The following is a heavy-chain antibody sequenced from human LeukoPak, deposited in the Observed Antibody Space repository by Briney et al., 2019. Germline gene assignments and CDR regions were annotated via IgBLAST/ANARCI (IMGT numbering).Heavy chain of an antibody. CDR1: GGSISSSS. CDR2: ISSSSSTI. CDR3: ASSPGRGYSYGYWFDP. V-gene: IGHV3-48*01. Sequence: ASETLSLTCTVSGGSISSSSYYWGWIRQPPGKGLEWVSYISSSSSTIYYADSVKGRFTISRDNAKNSLYLQMNSLRAEDTAVYYCASSPGRGYSYGYWFDPWGQGTLVTVSS. D-gene: IGHD5-18*01. J-gene: IGHJ5*02.